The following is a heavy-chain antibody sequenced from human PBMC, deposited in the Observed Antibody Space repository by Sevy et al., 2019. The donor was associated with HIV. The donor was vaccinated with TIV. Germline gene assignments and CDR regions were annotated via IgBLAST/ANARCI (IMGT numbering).Heavy chain of an antibody. D-gene: IGHD6-6*01. J-gene: IGHJ6*03. CDR3: ARGYSSSSYYYYYMDV. V-gene: IGHV1-69*06. CDR1: GGTFSSYA. Sequence: ASVKVSCKASGGTFSSYAISWVRQAPGQGLEWMGGIIPIFGTANYAQKFQVRVTITADKSTSTAYMELSSLRSEDTAVYYCARGYSSSSYYYYYMDVWGKGTTVTVSS. CDR2: IIPIFGTA.